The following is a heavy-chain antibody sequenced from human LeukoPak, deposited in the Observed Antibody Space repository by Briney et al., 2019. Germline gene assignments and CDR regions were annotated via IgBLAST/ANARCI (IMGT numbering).Heavy chain of an antibody. J-gene: IGHJ4*02. CDR3: AMKYSSGWYSVVTFDY. CDR1: GYTFTSYY. D-gene: IGHD6-19*01. CDR2: INPSGGST. V-gene: IGHV1-46*01. Sequence: ASVKVSCKASGYTFTSYYMHWVRQAPGQGLEWMGIINPSGGSTSYAQKFQGRVTMTRDTSTSTVYMELSSLRSEDTAVYYCAMKYSSGWYSVVTFDYWGQGTLVTVSS.